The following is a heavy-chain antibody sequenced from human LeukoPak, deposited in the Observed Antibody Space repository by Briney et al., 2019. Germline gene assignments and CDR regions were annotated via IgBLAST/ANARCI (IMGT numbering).Heavy chain of an antibody. CDR2: LSSGSTT. CDR1: GFTVSSKY. J-gene: IGHJ3*02. CDR3: ARGGDMVGGSRSAFDI. V-gene: IGHV3-53*01. Sequence: PGGSLRLSCAGSGFTVSSKYMSWVRQAPGKGLEWVSVLSSGSTTYYADSVKGRFTISRDTSKNTLNLQMNSLRAEDTAIYYCARGGDMVGGSRSAFDIWGQGTMVTVSS. D-gene: IGHD1-26*01.